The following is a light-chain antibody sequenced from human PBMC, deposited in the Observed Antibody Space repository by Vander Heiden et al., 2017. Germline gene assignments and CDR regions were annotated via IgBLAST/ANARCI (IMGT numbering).Light chain of an antibody. Sequence: DIVMTQSPLSLPVTPGEPASISCRSSQSLLHSNGYNYLDWYLQKPGQSPQLLIYLGSNRASGVPDRFSGSGSGIDCTLKISKVEGEGVGVRCVRLALQNPRTVGEGKKVEVK. CDR2: LGS. CDR1: QSLLHSNGYNY. J-gene: IGKJ1*01. V-gene: IGKV2-28*01. CDR3: RLALQNPRT.